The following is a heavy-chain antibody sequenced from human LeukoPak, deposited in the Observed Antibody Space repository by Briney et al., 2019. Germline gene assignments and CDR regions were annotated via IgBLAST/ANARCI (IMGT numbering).Heavy chain of an antibody. J-gene: IGHJ6*03. V-gene: IGHV1-2*02. CDR3: ATAMVTYYYMDV. Sequence: ASVKVSCKASGYTFTGYYMHWVRQAPGQGLEWMGWINPNSGGTNYAQKFQGRVTMTRDTSISTAYMELSRLRSDDTAVYYCATAMVTYYYMDVWGKGTTVTVSS. D-gene: IGHD5-18*01. CDR1: GYTFTGYY. CDR2: INPNSGGT.